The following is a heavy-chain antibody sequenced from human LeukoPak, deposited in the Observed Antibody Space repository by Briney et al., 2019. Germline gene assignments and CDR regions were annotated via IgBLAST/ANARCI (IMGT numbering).Heavy chain of an antibody. CDR3: ARGRGDSKGTSFDS. V-gene: IGHV4-59*01. J-gene: IGHJ4*02. Sequence: ASETLSLTCTVSGGSMNNYYWSWIRQSPGKGLEWIGYIYHTGSATYKPSLKSRVTLSLDTSKNQFSLKLSSVTAADTAVYYCARGRGDSKGTSFDSWGQGTLVTVSS. CDR2: IYHTGSA. CDR1: GGSMNNYY. D-gene: IGHD3-22*01.